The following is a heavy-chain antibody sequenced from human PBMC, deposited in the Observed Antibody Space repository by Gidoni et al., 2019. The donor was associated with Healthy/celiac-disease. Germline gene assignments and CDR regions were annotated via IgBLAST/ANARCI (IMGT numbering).Heavy chain of an antibody. CDR2: IRSKAYGGTT. J-gene: IGHJ5*02. CDR3: TRVKTGTTERGPFDP. CDR1: GFTVGDYA. D-gene: IGHD1-7*01. V-gene: IGHV3-49*03. Sequence: EVQLVESGGGLVQPGRFLRLACTASGFTVGDYAMSWFRQAPGKGLEWVGFIRSKAYGGTTEYAASVKGRFTISRDDSKSIAYLQMNSLKTEDTAVYYCTRVKTGTTERGPFDPWGQGTLVTVSS.